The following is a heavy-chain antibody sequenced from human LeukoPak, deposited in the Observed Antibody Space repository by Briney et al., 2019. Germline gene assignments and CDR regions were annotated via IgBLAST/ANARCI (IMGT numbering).Heavy chain of an antibody. CDR3: ARAMPSSTYYFDS. D-gene: IGHD2-2*01. J-gene: IGHJ4*02. CDR2: ISGSGGST. CDR1: GFTFSSYA. Sequence: GVSLRLSCAASGFTFSSYAMSWVRQAPGKGLEWVSAISGSGGSTYYADSVKGRFTISRDNSKNTLFLQLNGLRAEDTAIYYCARAMPSSTYYFDSWGQGTLVTVSS. V-gene: IGHV3-23*01.